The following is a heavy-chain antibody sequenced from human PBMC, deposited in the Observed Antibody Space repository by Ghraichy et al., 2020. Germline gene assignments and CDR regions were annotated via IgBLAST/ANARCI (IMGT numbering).Heavy chain of an antibody. CDR1: GGSFSGYY. Sequence: SETLSLTCAVYGGSFSGYYWSWIRQPPGKGLEWIGEINHSGSTNYNPSLKSRVTISVDTSKNQFSLKLSSVTAADTAVYYCARLAGGWLAIDYWGQGTLVTVSS. CDR2: INHSGST. CDR3: ARLAGGWLAIDY. J-gene: IGHJ4*02. V-gene: IGHV4-34*01. D-gene: IGHD6-19*01.